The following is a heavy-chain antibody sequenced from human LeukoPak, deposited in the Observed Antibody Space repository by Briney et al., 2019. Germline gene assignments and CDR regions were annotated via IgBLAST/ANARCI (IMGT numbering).Heavy chain of an antibody. J-gene: IGHJ5*01. V-gene: IGHV3-74*01. CDR3: ARPSGYCSGGSCPRWFDS. D-gene: IGHD2-15*01. Sequence: GGSLRLSCAASGFTFSSYWMHWVRQAPGKGLVWVSRINSDGSSTSYADSVKGRFTISRDNAKNTLYLQMNSLRAEDTAVYYCARPSGYCSGGSCPRWFDSWGQGTMVSVSS. CDR1: GFTFSSYW. CDR2: INSDGSST.